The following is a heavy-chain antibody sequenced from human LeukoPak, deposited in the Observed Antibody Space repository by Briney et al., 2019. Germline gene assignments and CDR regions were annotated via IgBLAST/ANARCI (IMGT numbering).Heavy chain of an antibody. D-gene: IGHD4-17*01. V-gene: IGHV3-21*01. CDR1: GFTFSSYS. Sequence: GGSLRLSCAASGFTFSSYSMNWVRQAPGKGLEWVSSISSSSSYICYADSVKGRFTISRDNAKNSLYLQMNSLRAEDTAVYYCARGSDYGDYGENYWGQGTLVTVSS. CDR3: ARGSDYGDYGENY. CDR2: ISSSSSYI. J-gene: IGHJ4*02.